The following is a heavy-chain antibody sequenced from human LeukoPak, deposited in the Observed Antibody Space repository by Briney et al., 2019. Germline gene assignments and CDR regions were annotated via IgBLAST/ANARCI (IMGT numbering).Heavy chain of an antibody. V-gene: IGHV3-23*01. CDR1: GFTFSSYA. J-gene: IGHJ4*02. Sequence: GGSLRLSCAASGFTFSSYAMGRVRQAPGKGLEWVSGISGSGDSTYHADSMEGRFTISRDNSKNTLYLQMNSLKAEDTAVYYSAKGPASSIAAAADLDYWGQGTLVTVSS. D-gene: IGHD6-13*01. CDR3: AKGPASSIAAAADLDY. CDR2: ISGSGDST.